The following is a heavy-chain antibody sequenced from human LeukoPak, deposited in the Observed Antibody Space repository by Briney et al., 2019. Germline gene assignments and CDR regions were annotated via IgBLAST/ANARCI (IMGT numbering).Heavy chain of an antibody. CDR2: IRYDGSNK. J-gene: IGHJ4*02. V-gene: IGHV3-30*02. CDR3: AKDTDKGNYYFDY. CDR1: GFTFSSYG. Sequence: PGGSLRLSRAASGFTFSSYGMHWVRQAPGKGLEWVAFIRYDGSNKDYADSVKGRFTISRDNSKNTLYLQMNSLRAEDTAVYYCAKDTDKGNYYFDYWGQGTLVTVSS. D-gene: IGHD3-10*01.